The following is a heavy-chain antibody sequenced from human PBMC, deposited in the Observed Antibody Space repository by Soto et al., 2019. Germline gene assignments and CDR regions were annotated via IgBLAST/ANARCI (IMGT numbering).Heavy chain of an antibody. D-gene: IGHD6-13*01. CDR3: ARLQQLAFDH. V-gene: IGHV4-59*01. J-gene: IGHJ4*02. Sequence: SETLSLTCTVSGGSISSYYWSWIRQPPGKGLEWIGYIYYSGSTNYNPSLKSRVTISVDTSKNQFSLKLSSVTAADTAVYYCARLQQLAFDHWGQGTLVTVS. CDR1: GGSISSYY. CDR2: IYYSGST.